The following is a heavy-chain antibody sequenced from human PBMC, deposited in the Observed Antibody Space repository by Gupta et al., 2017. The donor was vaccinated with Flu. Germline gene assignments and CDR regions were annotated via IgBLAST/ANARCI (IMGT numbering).Heavy chain of an antibody. Sequence: QGQLLQSGPEMTKPGASVKVSCKASGYMFVAHYLHWVRPAPGIGLQWMGRINPNTGGTTYAQRLQGRVTMTRDTSTDTAYMDLSGLTSDDSAVYFCARDYELATANTFDFWGQGTPVTVSS. D-gene: IGHD2-21*02. J-gene: IGHJ4*02. CDR3: ARDYELATANTFDF. V-gene: IGHV1-2*06. CDR2: INPNTGGT. CDR1: GYMFVAHY.